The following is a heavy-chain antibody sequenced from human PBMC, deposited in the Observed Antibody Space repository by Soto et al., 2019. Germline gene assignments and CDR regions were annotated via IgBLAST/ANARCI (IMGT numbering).Heavy chain of an antibody. Sequence: PGGSLRLSCAASGFTFSSYSMNWVRQAPGKGLEWVSYISSSSSTIYYADSVKGRFTISRDNAKNSLYLQMNSLRDEDTAVYYCARDNLRIRTPRAGFDYWGQGTLVTVSS. CDR3: ARDNLRIRTPRAGFDY. CDR2: ISSSSSTI. V-gene: IGHV3-48*02. J-gene: IGHJ4*02. CDR1: GFTFSSYS. D-gene: IGHD5-18*01.